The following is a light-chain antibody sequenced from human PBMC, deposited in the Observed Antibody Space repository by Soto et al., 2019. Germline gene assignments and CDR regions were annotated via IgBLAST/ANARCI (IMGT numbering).Light chain of an antibody. Sequence: EMVMTQSPATLSVSPGERVTLSCRASQSVKSNLAWYQQKFGQAPRLLIYGASTRATGVPARFSGSGSGTEFTLTISSLQSEDFAVYYCQHYNNWPPWTFGQGTKVEI. CDR2: GAS. J-gene: IGKJ1*01. CDR1: QSVKSN. CDR3: QHYNNWPPWT. V-gene: IGKV3-15*01.